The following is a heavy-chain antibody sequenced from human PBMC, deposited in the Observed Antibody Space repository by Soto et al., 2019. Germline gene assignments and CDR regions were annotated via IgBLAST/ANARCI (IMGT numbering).Heavy chain of an antibody. J-gene: IGHJ6*02. V-gene: IGHV3-48*03. CDR3: ARLPSNSYGPTESRIYYNGMDV. CDR1: GFTFSSYE. CDR2: ISSSGSTI. D-gene: IGHD5-18*01. Sequence: EVQLVESGGGLVQPGGSLRLSCAASGFTFSSYEMNWVRQAPGKGLEWVSYISSSGSTIYYADSVKGRFTISRDNAKNSLYLQMNSLRAEDTAVYYCARLPSNSYGPTESRIYYNGMDVWGQGTTVTVSS.